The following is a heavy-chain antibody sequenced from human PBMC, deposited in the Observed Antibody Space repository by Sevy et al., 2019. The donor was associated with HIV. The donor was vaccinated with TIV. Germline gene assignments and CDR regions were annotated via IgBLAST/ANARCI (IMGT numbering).Heavy chain of an antibody. CDR3: ARGPRVRYYYMDV. Sequence: SETLSLTCAVSGGSISSGGYSWSWIRQPPGKGLEWIGYIYHSGSTYYNPSLKSRVTISVDRSKNQFSLKLSSVTAADTAVYYRARGPRVRYYYMDVWGKGTTVTVSS. CDR1: GGSISSGGYS. V-gene: IGHV4-30-2*01. CDR2: IYHSGST. J-gene: IGHJ6*03.